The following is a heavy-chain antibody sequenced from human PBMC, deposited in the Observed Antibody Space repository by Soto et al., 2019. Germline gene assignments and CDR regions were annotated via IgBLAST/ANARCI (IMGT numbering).Heavy chain of an antibody. Sequence: VQLVESGGGVVQPGRSLRLSCAASGFTFSSYGMHWVRQAPGKGLEWVAVIWYDGSNKYYADSVKGRFTISRDNSKNTLYLQMNSLRAEDTAVYYCARDWSATVTTLGFGMDVWGQGTTVTVSS. CDR3: ARDWSATVTTLGFGMDV. CDR2: IWYDGSNK. D-gene: IGHD4-17*01. J-gene: IGHJ6*02. V-gene: IGHV3-33*01. CDR1: GFTFSSYG.